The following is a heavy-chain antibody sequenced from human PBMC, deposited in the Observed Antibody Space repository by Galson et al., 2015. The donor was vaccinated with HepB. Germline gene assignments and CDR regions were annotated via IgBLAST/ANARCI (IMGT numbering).Heavy chain of an antibody. V-gene: IGHV1-69*06. J-gene: IGHJ6*02. CDR1: GGTFSSYA. D-gene: IGHD3-22*01. CDR2: IIPIFGTA. CDR3: ARDLLSRGYSYGLTPAQYYDSSGYYAYYGMDV. Sequence: CKASGGTFSSYAISWVRQAPGQGLEWMGGIIPIFGTANYAQKFQGRVTITADKSTSTAYMELSSLRSEDTAVYYCARDLLSRGYSYGLTPAQYYDSSGYYAYYGMDVWGQGTTVTVSS.